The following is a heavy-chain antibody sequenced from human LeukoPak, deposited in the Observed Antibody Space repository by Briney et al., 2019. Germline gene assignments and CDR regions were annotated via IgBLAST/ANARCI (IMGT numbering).Heavy chain of an antibody. Sequence: PSETLSLTCTVSGGSISSGDYYWSWIRQPPGKGLEWIGYIYYSGSTYHNPSLKSRVTISVDTSKNQFSPKLSSVTAADTAVYYCARLVYYYDSSGYYYFDYWGQGTLVTVSS. CDR1: GGSISSGDYY. J-gene: IGHJ4*02. CDR3: ARLVYYYDSSGYYYFDY. CDR2: IYYSGST. V-gene: IGHV4-30-4*01. D-gene: IGHD3-22*01.